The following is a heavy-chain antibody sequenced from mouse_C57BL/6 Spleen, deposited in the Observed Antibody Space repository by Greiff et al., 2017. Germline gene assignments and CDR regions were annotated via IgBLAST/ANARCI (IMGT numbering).Heavy chain of an antibody. CDR2: IYPGDGDT. CDR3: ARWYTGNYFDY. V-gene: IGHV1-80*01. Sequence: VQLQESGAELVKPGASVKISCKASGYAFSSYWMNWVKQRPGKGLEWIGQIYPGDGDTTYNGKFKGKATLTADKSSSTAYMQLSSLTSEDYAVYFCARWYTGNYFDYWGQGTTLTVSS. J-gene: IGHJ2*01. D-gene: IGHD1-1*02. CDR1: GYAFSSYW.